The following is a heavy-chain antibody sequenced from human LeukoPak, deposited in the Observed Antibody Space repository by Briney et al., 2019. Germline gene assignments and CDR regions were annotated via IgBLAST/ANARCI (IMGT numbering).Heavy chain of an antibody. J-gene: IGHJ4*02. CDR1: GFTFSSYG. D-gene: IGHD4/OR15-4a*01. CDR3: ARIMRVDYGTYYFDY. Sequence: PGRSLRLSCAASGFTFSSYGMHWVRQAPGKGLEWVAVIWYDGSNKYYADSVKGRFTISRDNSKNTLYLQMNSLKTEDTAVYFCARIMRVDYGTYYFDYWGQGTLVTVSS. V-gene: IGHV3-33*01. CDR2: IWYDGSNK.